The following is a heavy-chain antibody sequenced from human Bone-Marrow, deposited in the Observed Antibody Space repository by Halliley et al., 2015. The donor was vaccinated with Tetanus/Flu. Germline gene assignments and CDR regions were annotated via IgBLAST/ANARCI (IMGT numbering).Heavy chain of an antibody. CDR2: ISGSGQST. D-gene: IGHD6-25*01. CDR3: AKDKSSGYSMDH. Sequence: PGWVGGISGSGQSTYWAGSVEGRLTSSRDNSKNRVCRQRNSLRGEDTAGYFCAKDKSSGYSMDHWGQGTLVTVSA. V-gene: IGHV3-23*01. J-gene: IGHJ4*02.